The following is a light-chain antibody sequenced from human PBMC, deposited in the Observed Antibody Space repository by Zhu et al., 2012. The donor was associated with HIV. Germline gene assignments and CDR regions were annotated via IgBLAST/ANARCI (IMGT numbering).Light chain of an antibody. CDR1: QSVSTN. Sequence: EVVLTQSPATLSVSPGERATLSCRASQSVSTNLAWYQQKPGQAPRLLIFGASTRATGIPARFTGSGSGTEFTLTITSVQSEDFAVYHCQEYYDWPLYAFGPGVQAGDQT. J-gene: IGKJ2*01. CDR3: QEYYDWPLYA. V-gene: IGKV3-15*01. CDR2: GAS.